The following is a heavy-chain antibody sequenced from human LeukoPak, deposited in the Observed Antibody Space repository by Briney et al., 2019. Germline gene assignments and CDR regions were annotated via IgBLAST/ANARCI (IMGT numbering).Heavy chain of an antibody. CDR3: ARVFYSSSSRYFFDS. Sequence: SETLSLTCTVSVGAVSVYYWSWIRQHPGEGLEWIGYIYYSGSANYNPSLKSRVTISVDTSKNQFSLKLSSVTAADTAVYYCARVFYSSSSRYFFDSWGQGTLVTVSS. V-gene: IGHV4-59*02. D-gene: IGHD6-6*01. CDR2: IYYSGSA. J-gene: IGHJ4*02. CDR1: VGAVSVYY.